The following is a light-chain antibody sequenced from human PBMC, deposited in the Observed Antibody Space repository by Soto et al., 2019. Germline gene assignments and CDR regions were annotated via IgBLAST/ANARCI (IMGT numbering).Light chain of an antibody. Sequence: EIVLTQSQTTLSLSPGDRATLSCKASQNVRSDYFAWYQQKPGQAPRVIIFGVSTRASATPDRFRGSGSGTYFTLTISRLEPDDFALYYCQQYGNSPLTFGGGTKVDIK. J-gene: IGKJ4*01. CDR1: QNVRSDY. CDR3: QQYGNSPLT. CDR2: GVS. V-gene: IGKV3-20*01.